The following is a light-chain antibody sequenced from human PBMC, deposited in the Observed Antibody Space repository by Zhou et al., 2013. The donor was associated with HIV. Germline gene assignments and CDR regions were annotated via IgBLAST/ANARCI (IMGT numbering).Light chain of an antibody. V-gene: IGKV2-28*01. Sequence: DIVMTQSPLSLPVTPGEPASISCRSSQSLLHSNGYNYLDWYLQKPGQSPQLLIYLGSNRDSGVPDRFSGSGSGTDFTLKINNMESEDVGVYYCFHRLEFPLTFGGGTRLDIK. CDR3: FHRLEFPLT. CDR2: LGS. J-gene: IGKJ4*01. CDR1: QSLLHSNGYNY.